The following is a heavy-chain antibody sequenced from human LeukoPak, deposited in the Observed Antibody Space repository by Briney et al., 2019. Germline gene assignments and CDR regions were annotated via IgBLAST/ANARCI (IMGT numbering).Heavy chain of an antibody. D-gene: IGHD6-19*01. V-gene: IGHV3-23*01. CDR2: ISGSGGST. Sequence: AGSLTLSCAVSGFTFSSYAMSWGRQPPGPGLDWVSAISGSGGSTYYADSVKGRFTISRDNSKNTLYLQMNSLRVEDTAVYYCAKANQWLVRQIYYFDYWGQGTLVTVSS. J-gene: IGHJ4*02. CDR3: AKANQWLVRQIYYFDY. CDR1: GFTFSSYA.